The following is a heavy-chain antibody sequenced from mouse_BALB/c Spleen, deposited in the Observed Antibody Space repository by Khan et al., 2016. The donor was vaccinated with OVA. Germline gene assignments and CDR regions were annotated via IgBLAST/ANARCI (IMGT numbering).Heavy chain of an antibody. Sequence: QVQLQQSGAELVKPGASVKLSCKTSGYTFTSYWIQWVKQRPGQGLGWIGQIFPGTGTTYYNENFKGKATLTVDTSAKTAYMQFSSLTSEDSAVYFCARGYFGNDEFVYWGQGTLVTVAP. CDR1: GYTFTSYW. J-gene: IGHJ3*01. CDR2: IFPGTGTT. CDR3: ARGYFGNDEFVY. D-gene: IGHD2-2*01. V-gene: IGHV1S132*01.